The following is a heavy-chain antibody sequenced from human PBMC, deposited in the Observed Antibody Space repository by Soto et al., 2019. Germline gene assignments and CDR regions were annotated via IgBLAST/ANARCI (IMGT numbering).Heavy chain of an antibody. D-gene: IGHD3-10*01. CDR3: AKDRGSGSYAANYYYYGMDV. CDR1: GFTFSSHS. V-gene: IGHV3-9*01. J-gene: IGHJ6*02. CDR2: INWNSGSI. Sequence: SLRLSCAASGFTFSSHSMNCVRQAPGKGLEWVSGINWNSGSIGYADSVKGRFTISRDNAKTSLYLQMNSLRAEDTALYYCAKDRGSGSYAANYYYYGMDVWGQGTTVTVS.